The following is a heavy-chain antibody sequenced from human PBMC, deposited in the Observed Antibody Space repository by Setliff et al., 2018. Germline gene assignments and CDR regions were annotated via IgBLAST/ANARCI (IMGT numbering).Heavy chain of an antibody. J-gene: IGHJ6*03. Sequence: PSETLSLTCRVSGGSISSGNYYWGLIRQPPGKGLEWVVTIYYSGSTYSNPSLKSRLIISVDAPDNQFSVKLSSVTAADTAVYYCARHKSNGSGSYPSLYMDVWGKGIMVTAP. V-gene: IGHV4-39*01. CDR2: IYYSGST. CDR1: GGSISSGNYY. D-gene: IGHD3-10*01. CDR3: ARHKSNGSGSYPSLYMDV.